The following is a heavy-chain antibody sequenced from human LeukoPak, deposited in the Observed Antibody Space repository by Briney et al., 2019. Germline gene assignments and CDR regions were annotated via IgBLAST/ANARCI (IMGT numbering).Heavy chain of an antibody. CDR3: TTDRYWTTTESH. D-gene: IGHD2-8*01. CDR2: ITRNADAGTT. J-gene: IGHJ4*02. Sequence: GGSLRLSCTASGFTFTNAWMSWVRQAPGKGLEWVGRITRNADAGTTDYAAPVKGRFTVSRDDSKNTLYLQMNSLKTEDTAVYYCTTDRYWTTTESHWGQGTLVTVSS. CDR1: GFTFTNAW. V-gene: IGHV3-15*01.